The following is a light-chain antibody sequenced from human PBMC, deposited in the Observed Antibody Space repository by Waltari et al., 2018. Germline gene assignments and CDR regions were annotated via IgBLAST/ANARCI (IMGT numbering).Light chain of an antibody. CDR3: QQSYSTRALT. J-gene: IGKJ4*01. CDR2: AAS. CDR1: QPISRY. Sequence: DIQMTQSPSSLSASVGDRVTITCRASQPISRYLNWYQHKPGKAPKILIYAASTLQNGVPSSFSGSGSETDFTLTISSLQPEDSAIYYCQQSYSTRALTFGGGTKVEI. V-gene: IGKV1-39*01.